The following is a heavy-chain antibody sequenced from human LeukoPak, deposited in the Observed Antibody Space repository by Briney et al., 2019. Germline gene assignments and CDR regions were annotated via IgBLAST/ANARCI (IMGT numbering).Heavy chain of an antibody. V-gene: IGHV3-23*01. CDR2: ISGSGGST. J-gene: IGHJ4*02. CDR1: GFTFSSYA. Sequence: GGSLRLSSAASGFTFSSYAMSWVRQAPGKGLEWVSAISGSGGSTYYADSVKGRFTISRDNSKNTLYLQMNSLRAEDTAVYYCAKEGPTYYYDSSGYYYFGYWGQGTLVTVSS. CDR3: AKEGPTYYYDSSGYYYFGY. D-gene: IGHD3-22*01.